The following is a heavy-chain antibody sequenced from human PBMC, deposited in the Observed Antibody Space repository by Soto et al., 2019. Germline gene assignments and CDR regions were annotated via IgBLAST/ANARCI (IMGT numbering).Heavy chain of an antibody. J-gene: IGHJ3*02. V-gene: IGHV3-48*02. D-gene: IGHD3-22*01. CDR2: ISSSSSTI. CDR3: ARGMNYYDSSGYYPEAFDI. Sequence: GGYLRLSCEASGFTFRNYKMNWVRQAPGKGLEWVSYISSSSSTIYYADSVKGRFTISRDNAKNSLYLQMNSLRDEDTAVYYCARGMNYYDSSGYYPEAFDIWGQGTMVTVSS. CDR1: GFTFRNYK.